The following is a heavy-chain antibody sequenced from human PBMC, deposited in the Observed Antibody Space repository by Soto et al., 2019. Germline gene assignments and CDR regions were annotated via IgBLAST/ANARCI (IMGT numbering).Heavy chain of an antibody. J-gene: IGHJ6*02. CDR2: ISYDGSNK. CDR3: AKGPARSSGWDSADYYYYGMDV. D-gene: IGHD6-19*01. CDR1: GFTFSSYG. Sequence: PGGSLRLSCAASGFTFSSYGTHWVRQAPGKGLEWVAVISYDGSNKYYADSVKGRFTISRDNSKNTLYLQMNSLRAEDTAVYYCAKGPARSSGWDSADYYYYGMDVWGQGTTVTVSS. V-gene: IGHV3-30*18.